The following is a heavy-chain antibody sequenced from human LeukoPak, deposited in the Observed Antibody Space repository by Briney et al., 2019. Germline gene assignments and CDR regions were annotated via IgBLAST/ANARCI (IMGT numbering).Heavy chain of an antibody. D-gene: IGHD3-9*01. CDR3: ARGARTVLRYFDWSPSGFDY. Sequence: SETLSLTCAVYGGSFSGYYWSWIRQPPGKGLEWIGEINHSGSTNYNPSLKSRVTISVDTSKNQFSLKLSSVTAADTAVYYCARGARTVLRYFDWSPSGFDYWGQGTLVTVSS. CDR2: INHSGST. CDR1: GGSFSGYY. J-gene: IGHJ4*02. V-gene: IGHV4-34*01.